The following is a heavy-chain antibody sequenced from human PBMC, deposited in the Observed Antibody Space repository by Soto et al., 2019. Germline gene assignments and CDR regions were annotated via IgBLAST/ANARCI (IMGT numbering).Heavy chain of an antibody. CDR1: GGTFSSYT. Sequence: GASVKVSCKASGGTFSSYTIAWVRQAPGQGLEWMGEIIPLFGTTNYVEKFQGRLTITADASTSTAYMELSSLRSEDTAMYYCARDSIGAAGNDYCGQGTMLTVYS. CDR2: IIPLFGTT. J-gene: IGHJ4*02. D-gene: IGHD6-13*01. V-gene: IGHV1-69*13. CDR3: ARDSIGAAGNDY.